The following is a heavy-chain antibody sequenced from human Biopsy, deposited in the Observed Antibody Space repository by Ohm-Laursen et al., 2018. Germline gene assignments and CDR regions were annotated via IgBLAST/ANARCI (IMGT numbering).Heavy chain of an antibody. J-gene: IGHJ6*02. CDR1: GFTFSSYA. V-gene: IGHV3-23*01. Sequence: SLRLSCTASGFTFSSYAMTWFRQAPGKGLEWVSTISGNSDIIYDTDSVKGRFTISRDNTNNSLYLQMTSLRPEDTAVFYCARGKYKDFSTGLPRPYHYTLDFWGPGTTVTVSS. CDR3: ARGKYKDFSTGLPRPYHYTLDF. CDR2: ISGNSDII. D-gene: IGHD3-22*01.